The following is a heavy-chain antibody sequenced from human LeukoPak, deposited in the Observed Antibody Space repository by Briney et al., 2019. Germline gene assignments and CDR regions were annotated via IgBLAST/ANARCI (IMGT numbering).Heavy chain of an antibody. CDR3: ARHLYYYYGMDV. V-gene: IGHV4-39*07. CDR2: IYYSGST. Sequence: SETLSLTCTVSGGSISSNSYYWGWIRQPLGKELEWIGSIYYSGSTYYNPSLKSRVTISVDTSKNQFSLKLSSVTAADTAVYYCARHLYYYYGMDVWGQGTTVTVS. CDR1: GGSISSNSYY. J-gene: IGHJ6*02.